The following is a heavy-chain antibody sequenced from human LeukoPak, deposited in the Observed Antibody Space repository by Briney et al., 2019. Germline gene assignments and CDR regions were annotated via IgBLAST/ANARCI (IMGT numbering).Heavy chain of an antibody. CDR1: WFTLKSYN. Sequence: TGGALRLSLAAPWFTLKSYNNKWVRQAPGKGLGLVALIRSRGTYTQYADSVKGRFTISRDNAENSLYLQMNSLRAEDTAVYYCARADGSEYYMDVWGKGTTVTVSS. V-gene: IGHV3-21*01. CDR3: ARADGSEYYMDV. D-gene: IGHD3-10*01. J-gene: IGHJ6*03. CDR2: IRSRGTYT.